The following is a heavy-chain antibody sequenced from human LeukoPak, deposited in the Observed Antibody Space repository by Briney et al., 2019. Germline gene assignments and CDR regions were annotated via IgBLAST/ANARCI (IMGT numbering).Heavy chain of an antibody. J-gene: IGHJ3*02. CDR1: GFTFSSYA. CDR2: ISGSGGST. Sequence: PGGSLRLSCAASGFTFSSYAMSWVRQAPGKGLEWVSAISGSGGSTYYADSVKGRFTISRDNSKNTLYLQMNSLRAEDTAVYYCAKVPTPWYSSGHAFDIWGQGTMVTVSS. V-gene: IGHV3-23*01. D-gene: IGHD6-19*01. CDR3: AKVPTPWYSSGHAFDI.